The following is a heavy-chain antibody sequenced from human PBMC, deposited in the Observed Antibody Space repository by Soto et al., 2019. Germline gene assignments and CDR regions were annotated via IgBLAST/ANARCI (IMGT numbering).Heavy chain of an antibody. D-gene: IGHD1-1*01. CDR1: GGTFSSYA. Sequence: QVQLVQSGAEVKKPGSSVKVSCKSSGGTFSSYAISWVRQAPGQGLEWMGEIISMFGTAMYAQKFQGRVTRIADESASTVYMELSSLKSEDTAVYYCARGGKERFRGSGMDVWGQGTAVTVS. J-gene: IGHJ6*02. V-gene: IGHV1-69*01. CDR2: IISMFGTA. CDR3: ARGGKERFRGSGMDV.